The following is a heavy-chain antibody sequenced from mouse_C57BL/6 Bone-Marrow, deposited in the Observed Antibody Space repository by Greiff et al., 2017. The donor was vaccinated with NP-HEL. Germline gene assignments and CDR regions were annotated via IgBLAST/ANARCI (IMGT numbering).Heavy chain of an antibody. CDR1: GYTFTEYT. CDR2: FYPGSVSI. CDR3: ARHEDRGYDYDGAWFAY. Sequence: QVQLQQSGAELVKPGASVKLSCKASGYTFTEYTIHWVKQRSGQGLEWIGWFYPGSVSIKYNEKFKDKATLTADKSSSTVYMELSRLTSEDSAVYFCARHEDRGYDYDGAWFAYWGQGTLVTVSA. V-gene: IGHV1-62-2*01. J-gene: IGHJ3*01. D-gene: IGHD2-4*01.